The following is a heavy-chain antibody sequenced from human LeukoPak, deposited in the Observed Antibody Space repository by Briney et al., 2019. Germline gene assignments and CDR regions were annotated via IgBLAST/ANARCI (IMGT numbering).Heavy chain of an antibody. CDR2: ISAYNGNT. CDR3: ARSFRRGYSYGFGY. Sequence: ASVKVSCKASGYTFTSYGISWVRQAPGQGLEWMGWISAYNGNTNYAQKLQGRVTMTTDTSTSTAYMELRSLRSDDTAVYYCARSFRRGYSYGFGYWGQGTLVTVSS. J-gene: IGHJ4*02. D-gene: IGHD5-18*01. CDR1: GYTFTSYG. V-gene: IGHV1-18*01.